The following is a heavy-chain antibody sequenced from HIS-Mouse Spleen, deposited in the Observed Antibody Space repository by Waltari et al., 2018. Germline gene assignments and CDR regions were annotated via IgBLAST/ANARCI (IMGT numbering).Heavy chain of an antibody. Sequence: QVQLVESGGGVVQPGRSLRLSFAASGFTLSSYAMHWVRQAPGKGLEWVAVISYDGSNKYYADSVKGRFTISRDNSKDTLYLQMNSLRAEDTAVYYCARRRSYFDYWGQGTLVTVSS. J-gene: IGHJ4*02. CDR2: ISYDGSNK. CDR1: GFTLSSYA. V-gene: IGHV3-30-3*01. CDR3: ARRRSYFDY.